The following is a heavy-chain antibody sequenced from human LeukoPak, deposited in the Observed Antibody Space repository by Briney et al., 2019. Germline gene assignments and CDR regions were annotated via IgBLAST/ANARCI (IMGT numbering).Heavy chain of an antibody. CDR3: ARDRASAGGFDY. J-gene: IGHJ4*02. CDR2: IYYSGTT. CDR1: GGSISPYY. V-gene: IGHV4-59*01. D-gene: IGHD2-15*01. Sequence: PSETQSLTCSVSGGSISPYYWSWIRQPPGKGLEWIGHIYYSGTTNYNPSLQSRVTISVATSKNQFSLKLSSVTAADTALYYCARDRASAGGFDYWGQGTLVTVSS.